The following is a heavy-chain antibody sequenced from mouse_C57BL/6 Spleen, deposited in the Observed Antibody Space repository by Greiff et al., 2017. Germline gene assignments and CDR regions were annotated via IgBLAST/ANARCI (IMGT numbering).Heavy chain of an antibody. D-gene: IGHD1-1*01. CDR3: DSSECYGGSAWCAY. CDR2: IDPSDSYT. CDR1: GYTFTSYW. V-gene: IGHV1-69*01. J-gene: IGHJ3*01. Sequence: QVQLKQSGAELVMPGASVKLSCKASGYTFTSYWMHWVKQRPGQGLEWIGEIDPSDSYTNYNQKFKGKSTLTVDKSSSPAYMQLSSLTSEDSAVYDCDSSECYGGSAWCAYWGQGTLVTVSA.